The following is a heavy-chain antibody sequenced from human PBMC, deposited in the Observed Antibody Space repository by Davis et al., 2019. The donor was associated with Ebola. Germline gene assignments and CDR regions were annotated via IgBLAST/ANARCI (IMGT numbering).Heavy chain of an antibody. CDR3: ARDMSTVTTGWFDP. D-gene: IGHD4-17*01. J-gene: IGHJ5*02. V-gene: IGHV3-48*04. Sequence: GGSLRLSCAASGFTFSSYWMSWVRQAPGKGLEWVSYISSSGSTIYYADSVKGRFTISRDNAKNSLYLQMNSLRAEDTAVYYCARDMSTVTTGWFDPWGQGTLVTVSS. CDR1: GFTFSSYW. CDR2: ISSSGSTI.